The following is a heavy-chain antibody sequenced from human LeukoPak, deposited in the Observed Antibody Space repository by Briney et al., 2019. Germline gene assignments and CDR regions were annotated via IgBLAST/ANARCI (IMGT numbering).Heavy chain of an antibody. Sequence: GGSLRLSCAASGFTFSSRGFNWVRQAPGKGLEWVSSIGPTGTDRYYADSVRGRFTISRDNAKNSMYLQMDSLRDEDTAVYYCATETIGRHYDYWGQGTLLSVSS. V-gene: IGHV3-21*01. CDR1: GFTFSSRG. D-gene: IGHD1-14*01. J-gene: IGHJ4*02. CDR2: IGPTGTDR. CDR3: ATETIGRHYDY.